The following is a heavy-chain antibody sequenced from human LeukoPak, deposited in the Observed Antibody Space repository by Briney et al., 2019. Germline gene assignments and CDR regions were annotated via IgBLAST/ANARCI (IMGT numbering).Heavy chain of an antibody. CDR3: ARRLPGYFYYMDV. J-gene: IGHJ6*02. CDR2: IYYRGST. D-gene: IGHD2-15*01. V-gene: IGHV4-59*08. Sequence: SETLSLTCTVSGGSISGDYWSWVRQTPGKGLEWIGYIYYRGSTSYNPSLRSRITISVDTSKNQFSLRLSSVTAADTAVYYCARRLPGYFYYMDVWGQGTTVTVSS. CDR1: GGSISGDY.